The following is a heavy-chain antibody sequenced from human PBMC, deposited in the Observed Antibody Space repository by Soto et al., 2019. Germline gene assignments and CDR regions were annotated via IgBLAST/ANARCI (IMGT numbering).Heavy chain of an antibody. CDR2: IYSGGST. Sequence: PGGSLRLSCAASGCTVSNNYMSWVRQAPGKGLEWVSLIYSGGSTYYADSVKGRFTISRDSSKNTLYLQMNSLRAEDTAMYYCAAYSHKGYWGQGTLVTVSS. D-gene: IGHD4-4*01. CDR3: AAYSHKGY. V-gene: IGHV3-66*01. CDR1: GCTVSNNY. J-gene: IGHJ4*02.